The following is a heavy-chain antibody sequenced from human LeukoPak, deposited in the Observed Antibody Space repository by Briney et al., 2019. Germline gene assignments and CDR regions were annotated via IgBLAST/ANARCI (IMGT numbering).Heavy chain of an antibody. V-gene: IGHV1-2*02. CDR1: GYTFTGYY. CDR2: INPNSGGT. J-gene: IGHJ4*02. CDR3: ARVHLRYFDWLPLDY. D-gene: IGHD3-9*01. Sequence: ASVKVSCKASGYTFTGYYMHWVRQAPGQGLEWMGWINPNSGGTNYAQKFQGRVTMTRDTSISTAYMELSRLRSGDTAVYYCARVHLRYFDWLPLDYWGQGTLVTVSS.